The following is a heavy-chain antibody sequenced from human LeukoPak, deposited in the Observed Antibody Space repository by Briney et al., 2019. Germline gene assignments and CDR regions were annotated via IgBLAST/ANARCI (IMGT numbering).Heavy chain of an antibody. V-gene: IGHV4-59*11. CDR1: GGSFINHS. CDR2: IFFRGTT. CDR3: ARVTRDTAMGTYFDY. J-gene: IGHJ4*02. Sequence: SETLSLTCTVSGGSFINHSWNWIRQSPGKGLEWIGYIFFRGTTYYNPSFQSRVTISVDTSKSHFSLKLSSVTAADTAVYYCARVTRDTAMGTYFDYWGQGTLVTVSS. D-gene: IGHD5-18*01.